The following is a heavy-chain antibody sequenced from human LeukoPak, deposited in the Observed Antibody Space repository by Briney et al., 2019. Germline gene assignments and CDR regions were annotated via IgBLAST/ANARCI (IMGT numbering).Heavy chain of an antibody. Sequence: GGSLRLSCAASGFTFDDYAMHWVRQAPGKGLEWVSLISGDGGSTYYADSVKGRFTTSRDNSKNSLYLQMNSLRTEDTALYYCAKPLHCYGPYWYFDLWGRGTLVTVSS. D-gene: IGHD3-10*01. J-gene: IGHJ2*01. CDR2: ISGDGGST. CDR3: AKPLHCYGPYWYFDL. V-gene: IGHV3-43*02. CDR1: GFTFDDYA.